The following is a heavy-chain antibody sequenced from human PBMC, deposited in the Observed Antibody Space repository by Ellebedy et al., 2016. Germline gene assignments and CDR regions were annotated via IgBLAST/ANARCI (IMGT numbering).Heavy chain of an antibody. CDR3: ARDFRARGYYFDY. Sequence: ASVKVSXKASGYTFTGYYMHWVRQAPGQGLGWMGWINPNSGGTNYAQKFQGRVTMTRDTSISTAYMELSRLRSDDTAVYYCARDFRARGYYFDYWGQGTLVTVSS. CDR2: INPNSGGT. CDR1: GYTFTGYY. V-gene: IGHV1-2*02. J-gene: IGHJ4*02. D-gene: IGHD3-10*01.